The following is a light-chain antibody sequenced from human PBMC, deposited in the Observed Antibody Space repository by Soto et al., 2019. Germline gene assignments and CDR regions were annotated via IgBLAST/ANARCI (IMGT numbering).Light chain of an antibody. CDR2: AAS. V-gene: IGKV1-39*01. J-gene: IGKJ4*01. CDR1: QSISSY. Sequence: DIQMTQSPSSLYASVEDRVTITCRARQSISSYLNWYQQKPGKAPKLLIYAASSLQGGVPSKFSGSGSWTDFTLTIVSLQREDCAIYYCQQSSSTVLTFGGGTKVEIK. CDR3: QQSSSTVLT.